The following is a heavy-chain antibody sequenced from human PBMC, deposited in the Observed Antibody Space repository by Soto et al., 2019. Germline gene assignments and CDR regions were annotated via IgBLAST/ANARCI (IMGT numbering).Heavy chain of an antibody. Sequence: QMQLVQSGPEVKKPGTSVKVSCKASGFTFTSSAVQWVRQARGQRLEWIGWIVVGSGNTNYAQKFQERVTITRDMSTSTAYMELSSLRSEDTAVYYCAAPTIVGAGEDIWGQGTMVTVSS. V-gene: IGHV1-58*01. J-gene: IGHJ3*02. CDR3: AAPTIVGAGEDI. D-gene: IGHD1-26*01. CDR2: IVVGSGNT. CDR1: GFTFTSSA.